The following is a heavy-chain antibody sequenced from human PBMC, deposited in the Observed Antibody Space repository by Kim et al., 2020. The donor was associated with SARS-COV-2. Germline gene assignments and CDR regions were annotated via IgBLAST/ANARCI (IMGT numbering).Heavy chain of an antibody. V-gene: IGHV3-7*03. Sequence: GGSLRLSCAASGFTFSSYWMSWVRQAPGKGLEWVANIKQDGSEKYYVDSVKGRFTISRDNAKNSLYLQMNSLRAEDTAVYYCARGRVGSSWFFDYWGQGTLVTVSS. CDR3: ARGRVGSSWFFDY. CDR1: GFTFSSYW. CDR2: IKQDGSEK. J-gene: IGHJ4*02. D-gene: IGHD6-13*01.